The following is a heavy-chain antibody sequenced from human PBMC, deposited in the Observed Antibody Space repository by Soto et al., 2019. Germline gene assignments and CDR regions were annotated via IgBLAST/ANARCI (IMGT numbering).Heavy chain of an antibody. J-gene: IGHJ4*02. Sequence: SVKVSCKASGGTFSSYAVSWVRQAPGQGLEWMGGIIPIFGTANYAQKFQGRVTITADESTSTAYMELSSLRSEDTAVYYCAREMYSSGYSPFDHWGQGTVVTVSS. CDR2: IIPIFGTA. CDR1: GGTFSSYA. CDR3: AREMYSSGYSPFDH. V-gene: IGHV1-69*13. D-gene: IGHD3-22*01.